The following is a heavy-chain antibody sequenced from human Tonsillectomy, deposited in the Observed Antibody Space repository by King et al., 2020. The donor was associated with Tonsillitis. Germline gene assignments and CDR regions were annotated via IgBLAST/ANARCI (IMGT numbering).Heavy chain of an antibody. V-gene: IGHV2-5*01. CDR3: ARQTSRYHYAVDV. CDR1: GFSLSTSEVA. J-gene: IGHJ6*02. CDR2: IYWNDDQ. Sequence: TLKESGPTLVKPTQTLTLTCTFSGFSLSTSEVAVGWIRQPPGKALEWLAVIYWNDDQRNSPSLRSRLTITKDTSNNQVVLTMTNMEHVDTATYYCARQTSRYHYAVDVWGQGTTVTVSS.